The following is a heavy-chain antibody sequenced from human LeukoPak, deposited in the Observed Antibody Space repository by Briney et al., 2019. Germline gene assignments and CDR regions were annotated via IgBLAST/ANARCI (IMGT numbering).Heavy chain of an antibody. CDR1: VYTFSDYG. V-gene: IGHV3-30*02. CDR2: MRPHGGNN. D-gene: IGHD3-10*01. J-gene: IGHJ4*02. CDR3: AKDQAGTWGLDY. Sequence: PGGSLRLSCAASVYTFSDYGIHWIRQAPAKGLEWVAFMRPHGGNNYYSDSVKGRFNLPRDISKNTLYLQMDSLRPEDTAVYFCAKDQAGTWGLDYWGQGTLVTVSS.